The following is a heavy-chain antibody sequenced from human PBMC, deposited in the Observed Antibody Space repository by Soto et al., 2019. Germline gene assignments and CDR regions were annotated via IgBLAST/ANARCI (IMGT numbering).Heavy chain of an antibody. Sequence: EVQLVETGGGLVQPGGSLRLSCAGSGFTFSAYWIHWVRQVPGKGLFWVSRIDNDGDTTYADSVKGRFTISRDNAKNTVYLQMNSLRAEDTAVYYCTRDSARTFDYWGQGTPVTVSS. J-gene: IGHJ4*02. CDR1: GFTFSAYW. CDR3: TRDSARTFDY. V-gene: IGHV3-74*01. CDR2: IDNDGDT. D-gene: IGHD3-10*01.